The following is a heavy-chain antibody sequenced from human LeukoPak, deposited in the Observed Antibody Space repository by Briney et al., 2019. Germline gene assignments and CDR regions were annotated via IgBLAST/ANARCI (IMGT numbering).Heavy chain of an antibody. J-gene: IGHJ4*02. CDR3: ARLPSGTLNPPFDY. D-gene: IGHD3-10*01. CDR1: GGSISSYY. CDR2: IYTSGST. V-gene: IGHV4-4*07. Sequence: SEILSLTCTVSGGSISSYYWSWIRQPAGKGLEWIGRIYTSGSTNYNPSLKSRVTMSVDTSKNQFSLKLTSVTAADTAVYYCARLPSGTLNPPFDYWGQGSLVTVSS.